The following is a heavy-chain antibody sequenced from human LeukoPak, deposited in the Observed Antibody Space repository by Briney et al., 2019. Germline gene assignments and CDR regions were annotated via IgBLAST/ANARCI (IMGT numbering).Heavy chain of an antibody. CDR3: THRHDGGFYYSDY. V-gene: IGHV2-5*02. Sequence: SGPTLAKPTQTVTLTCTFSGFSLNTNGVSVGWIRQPPGKALECLALIYWDDDKRYIPSLKSRLTITKDTSKNQVVLTMTNMGPVDTATYYCTHRHDGGFYYSDYWGQGTLVTVSS. D-gene: IGHD3-3*01. CDR2: IYWDDDK. J-gene: IGHJ4*02. CDR1: GFSLNTNGVS.